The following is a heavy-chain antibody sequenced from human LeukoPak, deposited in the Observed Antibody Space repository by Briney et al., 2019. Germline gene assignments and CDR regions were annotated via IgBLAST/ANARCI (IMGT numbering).Heavy chain of an antibody. CDR1: GGSIANYF. V-gene: IGHV4-59*01. CDR2: VYSDGST. CDR3: ARASDSSGSYSGGHI. J-gene: IGHJ3*02. Sequence: NPSETLSLTCTVSGGSIANYFWSWIRQSPGKGLVWIGYVYSDGSTKYKSSLKSRVTISVDTSKNQFSLKLSSVTAADTAVYYCARASDSSGSYSGGHIWGQGTMVTVSS. D-gene: IGHD6-19*01.